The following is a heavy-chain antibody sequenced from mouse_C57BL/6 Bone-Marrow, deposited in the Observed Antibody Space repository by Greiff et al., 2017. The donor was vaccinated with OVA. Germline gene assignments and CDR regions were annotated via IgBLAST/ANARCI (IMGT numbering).Heavy chain of an antibody. V-gene: IGHV3-6*01. CDR2: ISYDGRN. CDR3: AREDYYGYYYAMDY. J-gene: IGHJ4*01. CDR1: GYSITSGYY. Sequence: EVQLQQSGPGLVKPSQSLSLTCSVTGYSITSGYYWNWIRQFPGNKLEWMGYISYDGRNNYNPSLKNRISITRDTSKNQFFLKLNSVTTEDTATYYCAREDYYGYYYAMDYWGQGTSVTVSS. D-gene: IGHD1-1*01.